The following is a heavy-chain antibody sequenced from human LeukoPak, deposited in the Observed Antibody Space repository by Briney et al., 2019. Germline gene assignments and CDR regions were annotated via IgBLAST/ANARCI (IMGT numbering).Heavy chain of an antibody. Sequence: PSETLSLTCAVYGGSFSGYYWSWIRQPPGKGLEWIGEINHSGSTNYNPSLKSRVTISVDTSKNQFSLKLSSVTAADTAVYYCASGYCSGGSCDPFDYWGQGTLVTVSS. CDR3: ASGYCSGGSCDPFDY. D-gene: IGHD2-15*01. V-gene: IGHV4-34*01. J-gene: IGHJ4*02. CDR2: INHSGST. CDR1: GGSFSGYY.